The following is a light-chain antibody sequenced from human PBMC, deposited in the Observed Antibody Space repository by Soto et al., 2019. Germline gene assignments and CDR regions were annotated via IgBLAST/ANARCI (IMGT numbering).Light chain of an antibody. CDR1: QSVTTY. J-gene: IGKJ4*01. CDR3: QQYNNWPPLT. CDR2: GAS. Sequence: ETVLTQSPATLSLSPGERATLSCRASQSVTTYLAWYQQKPGQAPRLLIYGASTRATGIPARFSGSGSGTEFTLTISSLQSEDFAVYYCQQYNNWPPLTFGGGTKVDIK. V-gene: IGKV3-15*01.